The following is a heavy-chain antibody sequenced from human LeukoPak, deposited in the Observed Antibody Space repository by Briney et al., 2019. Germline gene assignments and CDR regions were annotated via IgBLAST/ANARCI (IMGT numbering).Heavy chain of an antibody. V-gene: IGHV3-15*01. D-gene: IGHD1-26*01. CDR2: IKSKTDGGTT. Sequence: PGGSLRLSCAASGFTFSNAWMSWVRQAPGKRLEWVGRIKSKTDGGTTDYAAPVKGRFTISRDDSKNTLYLQMNSLKTEDTAVYYCTTYRFPPRATTLDYRGQGTLVTVSS. CDR1: GFTFSNAW. CDR3: TTYRFPPRATTLDY. J-gene: IGHJ4*02.